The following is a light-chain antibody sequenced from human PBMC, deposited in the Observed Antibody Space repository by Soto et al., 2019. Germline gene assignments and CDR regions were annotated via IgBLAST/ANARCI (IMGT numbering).Light chain of an antibody. V-gene: IGKV1-5*01. J-gene: IGKJ1*01. Sequence: IKMTQSPSTLSASVCDRVTITCRASQSINTWLAWHQQKPGKAPKLLIYDASTLESGVPSRFSGSGSGTDFTLTISRLEPEDFAVYYCQQYGSSGTFGQGTKVDI. CDR3: QQYGSSGT. CDR1: QSINTW. CDR2: DAS.